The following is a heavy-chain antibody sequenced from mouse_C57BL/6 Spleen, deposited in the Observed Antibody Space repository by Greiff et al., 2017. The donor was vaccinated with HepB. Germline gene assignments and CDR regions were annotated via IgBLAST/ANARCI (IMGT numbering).Heavy chain of an antibody. J-gene: IGHJ2*01. V-gene: IGHV7-3*01. CDR1: GFTFTDYY. CDR2: IRNKANGYTT. D-gene: IGHD1-1*01. CDR3: ARYTEGYYGSFDY. Sequence: EVKLVESGGGLVQPGGSLSLSCAASGFTFTDYYMSWVRQPPGKALEWLGFIRNKANGYTTEYSASVKGRFTISRDNSQSILYLQMNALRAEDSATYYCARYTEGYYGSFDYWGQGTTLTVSS.